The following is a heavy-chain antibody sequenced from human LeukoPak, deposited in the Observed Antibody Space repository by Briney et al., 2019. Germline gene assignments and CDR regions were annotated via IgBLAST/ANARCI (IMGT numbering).Heavy chain of an antibody. Sequence: PSETLSLTCTVSGGSISSSSYYWGWIRQPPGKGLEWIGSIYYSGSTYYNPSLKSRVTISVDTSKNQFSLKLSSVTAADTAVYYCARDLGYSYGNADYWGQGTLVTVSS. J-gene: IGHJ4*02. CDR1: GGSISSSSYY. CDR2: IYYSGST. CDR3: ARDLGYSYGNADY. D-gene: IGHD5-18*01. V-gene: IGHV4-39*07.